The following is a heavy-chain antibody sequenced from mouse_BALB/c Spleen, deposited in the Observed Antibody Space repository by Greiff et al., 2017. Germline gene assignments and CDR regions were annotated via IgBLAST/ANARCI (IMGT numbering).Heavy chain of an antibody. CDR1: GYSFTSYW. CDR3: AVGDGSSYWFAY. J-gene: IGHJ3*01. Sequence: QVQLQQSGPQLVRPGASVKISCKASGYSFTSYWMHWVKQRPGQGLEWIGMIDPSDSETRLNQKFKDKATLTVDKSSSTAYMQLSSPTSEDSAVYYCAVGDGSSYWFAYWGQGTLVTVSA. D-gene: IGHD1-1*01. V-gene: IGHV1-74*01. CDR2: IDPSDSET.